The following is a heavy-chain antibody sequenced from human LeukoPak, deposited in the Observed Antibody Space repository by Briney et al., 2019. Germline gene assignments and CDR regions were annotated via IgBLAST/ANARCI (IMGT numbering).Heavy chain of an antibody. CDR1: GFTVSSNY. CDR2: IYSGGST. Sequence: GGSLRLSCAASGFTVSSNYMSWVRQAPGKGLEWVSVIYSGGSTYYADSVKGRFTISRDNSKNTLYLQMNSLRAEGTAVYYCARLAPRYGGGYYYMDVWGKGTTVTVSS. J-gene: IGHJ6*03. D-gene: IGHD4-23*01. CDR3: ARLAPRYGGGYYYMDV. V-gene: IGHV3-53*01.